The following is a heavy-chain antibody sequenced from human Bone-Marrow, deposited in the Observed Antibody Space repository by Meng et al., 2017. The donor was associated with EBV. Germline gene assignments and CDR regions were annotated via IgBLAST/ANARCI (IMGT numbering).Heavy chain of an antibody. Sequence: QVQLHQWGAGLLKPSETLSLTCVVYGVSFSGYYWSWIRQPPGKGLEWIGEINHSGSTNYNPSLKSRVTISVDTSKNQFSLKLSSVTAADTAVYYCARGGIFGVAIFDYWGQGTLVTVSS. V-gene: IGHV4-34*01. CDR2: INHSGST. D-gene: IGHD3-3*01. CDR1: GVSFSGYY. J-gene: IGHJ4*02. CDR3: ARGGIFGVAIFDY.